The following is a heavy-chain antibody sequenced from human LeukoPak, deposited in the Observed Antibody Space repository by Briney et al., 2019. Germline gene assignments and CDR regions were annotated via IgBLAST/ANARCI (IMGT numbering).Heavy chain of an antibody. CDR1: GFTFSNYA. CDR2: ISGSGGST. V-gene: IGHV3-23*01. D-gene: IGHD2-2*01. J-gene: IGHJ4*02. Sequence: GGSLRLSCAASGFTFSNYAMSWVRQAPGKGLEWVSAISGSGGSTYYADSVKGRFTISRDNSKNTLYLQMNSLRAEDTAVYYCAKDRRYCSTANCPYYFDYWGQGALVTVSS. CDR3: AKDRRYCSTANCPYYFDY.